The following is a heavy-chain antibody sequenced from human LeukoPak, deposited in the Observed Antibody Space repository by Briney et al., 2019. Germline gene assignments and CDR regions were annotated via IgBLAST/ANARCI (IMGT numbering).Heavy chain of an antibody. D-gene: IGHD2-15*01. J-gene: IGHJ5*02. Sequence: SETLSLTCTVSGGSISSYYWSWLRQPPGKGLEWFGYIYYSGSTNYNPSLKSRVTISVDTSKNQFSLKLSSVTAADTAVYYCAREVVAAVSNWFDPWGQGTLVTVSS. CDR2: IYYSGST. CDR3: AREVVAAVSNWFDP. V-gene: IGHV4-59*01. CDR1: GGSISSYY.